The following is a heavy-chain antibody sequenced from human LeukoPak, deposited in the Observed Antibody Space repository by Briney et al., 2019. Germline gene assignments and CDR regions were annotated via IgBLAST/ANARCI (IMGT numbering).Heavy chain of an antibody. V-gene: IGHV4-34*01. J-gene: IGHJ3*02. CDR1: GGSFSGYY. Sequence: SETLSLTCAVYGGSFSGYYWSWIRQPPGKGLEWIGEINHSGSTNYNPSLKSRVTISVDTSKNQFSLKLSSVTAADTAVYYCARGVWFGSAFDIWGQGTMVTVSS. D-gene: IGHD3-10*01. CDR2: INHSGST. CDR3: ARGVWFGSAFDI.